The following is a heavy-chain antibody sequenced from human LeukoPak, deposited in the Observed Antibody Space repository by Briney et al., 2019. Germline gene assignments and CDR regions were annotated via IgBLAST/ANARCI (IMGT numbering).Heavy chain of an antibody. CDR1: GYTFTGHY. CDR3: ARGYPITMVRGVIIY. CDR2: INPNNGGT. Sequence: ASVKVPCKASGYTFTGHYMHWVRQAPGQGLEWMGWINPNNGGTNYAQKFQGRVTMTRDTSISTAYMELSRLRSDDTAVYYCARGYPITMVRGVIIYWGQGTLVTVSS. J-gene: IGHJ4*02. D-gene: IGHD3-10*01. V-gene: IGHV1-2*02.